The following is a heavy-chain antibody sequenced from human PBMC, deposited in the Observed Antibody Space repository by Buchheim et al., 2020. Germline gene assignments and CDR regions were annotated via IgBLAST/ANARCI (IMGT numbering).Heavy chain of an antibody. J-gene: IGHJ1*01. Sequence: EVQLVESGGGLVQPGGSLRLSCAASGFTFSSYWMSWVRQAPGKGLEWVANIKQDGSEKYYVDSVKGRFTISRDKAKNSMYLQMNSLRAEDTAVYYCARYYTYSSSWSYFQHWGQGTL. D-gene: IGHD6-13*01. CDR2: IKQDGSEK. V-gene: IGHV3-7*01. CDR3: ARYYTYSSSWSYFQH. CDR1: GFTFSSYW.